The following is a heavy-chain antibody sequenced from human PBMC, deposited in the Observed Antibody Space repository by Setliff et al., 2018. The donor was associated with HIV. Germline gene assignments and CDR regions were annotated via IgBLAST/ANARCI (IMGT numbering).Heavy chain of an antibody. J-gene: IGHJ5*02. V-gene: IGHV4-39*01. CDR1: GGSISSCTYY. CDR2: IFYTGST. D-gene: IGHD2-8*01. Sequence: SETLSLTCSVSGGSISSCTYYWGWIRQPPGKGLEWIGDIFYTGSTYYSPSLKSRVAISVDTSENQFSLKLNSVTAADTAVYYCARRGRDGVFIMFATGFDPWGQGALVTVSS. CDR3: ARRGRDGVFIMFATGFDP.